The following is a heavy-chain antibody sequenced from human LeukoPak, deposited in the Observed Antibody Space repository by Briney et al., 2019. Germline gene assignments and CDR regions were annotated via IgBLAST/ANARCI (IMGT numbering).Heavy chain of an antibody. J-gene: IGHJ4*02. CDR3: ARANYGSGLDY. Sequence: GGPLRLSCAASGFTFSDYPIHWVRQAPGEGLEWVALILYDGSGQYYADSVKGRFTISRDNSKNTVSLQMNSLRAEDTAVYYCARANYGSGLDYWGQGTLVTVSS. D-gene: IGHD3-10*01. V-gene: IGHV3-30*04. CDR2: ILYDGSGQ. CDR1: GFTFSDYP.